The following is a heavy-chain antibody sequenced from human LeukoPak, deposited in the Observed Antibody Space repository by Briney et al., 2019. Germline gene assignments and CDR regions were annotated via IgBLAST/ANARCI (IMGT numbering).Heavy chain of an antibody. CDR3: ARDYYDSSGYYHVGYFDY. J-gene: IGHJ4*02. CDR1: GFTFSSYW. CDR2: IKQDGSEK. D-gene: IGHD3-22*01. Sequence: GGSLRLSCAASGFTFSSYWMSWVRQAPGKGLEWVANIKQDGSEKYYVDSVKGRFTISRDNAKDSLYLQMNSLRAEDTAVYYCARDYYDSSGYYHVGYFDYWGQGTLVTVSS. V-gene: IGHV3-7*01.